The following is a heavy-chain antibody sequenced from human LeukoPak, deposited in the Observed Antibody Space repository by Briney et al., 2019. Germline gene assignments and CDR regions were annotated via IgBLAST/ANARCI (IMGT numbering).Heavy chain of an antibody. J-gene: IGHJ6*03. D-gene: IGHD6-13*01. V-gene: IGHV3-21*01. Sequence: GGSLRLSCAASGFTFSSYSMNWVRQAPGKGLEWVSSISSSSSYIYYADSVKGRFTISRDNAKNSLYLQMNSLRAEDTAVYYCARVFNCGSWYRCYYYYMDVWGKGTTVTVSS. CDR2: ISSSSSYI. CDR3: ARVFNCGSWYRCYYYYMDV. CDR1: GFTFSSYS.